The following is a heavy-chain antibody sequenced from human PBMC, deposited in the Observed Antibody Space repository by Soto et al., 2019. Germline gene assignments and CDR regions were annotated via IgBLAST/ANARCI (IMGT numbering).Heavy chain of an antibody. Sequence: GGSLRLSCAASGFTFSSYSMNWVRQAPGKGLEWVSYISSSSSTIYYADSVKGRFTISRDNAKNSLYLQMNSLRDEDTAVYYCAYTRYIAAAGTRKTPPDYYYYGIDVWGQGTTVTVSS. CDR2: ISSSSSTI. CDR3: AYTRYIAAAGTRKTPPDYYYYGIDV. V-gene: IGHV3-48*02. J-gene: IGHJ6*02. D-gene: IGHD6-13*01. CDR1: GFTFSSYS.